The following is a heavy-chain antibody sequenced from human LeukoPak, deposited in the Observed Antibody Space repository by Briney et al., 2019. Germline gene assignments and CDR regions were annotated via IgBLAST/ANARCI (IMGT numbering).Heavy chain of an antibody. D-gene: IGHD1-26*01. CDR3: AKGRGIVGATGAFDI. V-gene: IGHV3-23*01. Sequence: PGGSLRLSRAASGFALSSYAMSWVRQAPGKGLEWVSAISGSGGSTYYADSVKGRFTISRDNSKNTLYLQMNSLRAEDTAVYYCAKGRGIVGATGAFDIWGQGTMVTVSS. J-gene: IGHJ3*02. CDR1: GFALSSYA. CDR2: ISGSGGST.